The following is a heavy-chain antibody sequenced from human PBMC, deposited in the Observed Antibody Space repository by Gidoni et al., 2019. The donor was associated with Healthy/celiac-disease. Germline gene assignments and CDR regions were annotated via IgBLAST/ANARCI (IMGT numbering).Heavy chain of an antibody. Sequence: QVTLKESGPVLVKPTETLTLTCTVSGFSLSNARMGVSWIRQPPGKALEWLAHIFSNDEKSYSTSLKSRLTISKDTSKSQVVLTMTNMDPVDTATYYCARVSSGWYVGSENFDYWGQGTLVTVSS. V-gene: IGHV2-26*01. CDR2: IFSNDEK. J-gene: IGHJ4*02. CDR1: GFSLSNARMG. D-gene: IGHD6-19*01. CDR3: ARVSSGWYVGSENFDY.